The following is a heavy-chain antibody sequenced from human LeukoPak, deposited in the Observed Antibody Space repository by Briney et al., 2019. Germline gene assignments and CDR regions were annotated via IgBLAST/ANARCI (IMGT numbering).Heavy chain of an antibody. V-gene: IGHV3-48*02. D-gene: IGHD4-23*01. CDR3: AGTQSKVGTPTFDY. Sequence: PGGSLRLSCAASGFTFSDYSMNWVRQAPGKGLEWVSYINSGSSTIYYVDSVEGRFTISRDNAKNSLYLQMNSLRDEDTAVYHCAGTQSKVGTPTFDYWGQEPWSPSPQ. CDR2: INSGSSTI. J-gene: IGHJ4*01. CDR1: GFTFSDYS.